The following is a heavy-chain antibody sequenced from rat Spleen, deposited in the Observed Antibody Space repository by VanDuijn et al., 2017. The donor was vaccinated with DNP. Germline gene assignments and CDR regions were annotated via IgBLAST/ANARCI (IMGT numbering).Heavy chain of an antibody. J-gene: IGHJ2*01. D-gene: IGHD1-11*01. CDR2: ITNTGGST. V-gene: IGHV5-31*01. Sequence: EVQLVESGGGLVQPGRSLKLSCVASGFTFNNYWMTWIRQAPGKGLEWVASITNTGGSTYYPDSVKGRFTISRDNAKSTLYLQMNRLRSEDTATYYCTREGYGGYSGAYFDYWGQGVMVTVSS. CDR3: TREGYGGYSGAYFDY. CDR1: GFTFNNYW.